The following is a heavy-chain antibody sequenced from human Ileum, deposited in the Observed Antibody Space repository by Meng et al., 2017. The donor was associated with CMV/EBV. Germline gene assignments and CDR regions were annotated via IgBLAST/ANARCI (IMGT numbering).Heavy chain of an antibody. D-gene: IGHD2-15*01. J-gene: IGHJ3*01. Sequence: GGSLRLSCQAPGYSFSTMWVGWVRQVPGKGLEWMGIIFVGDSETRYSPSFEGHVTISADKSINTVYLQWSSLKTSDTAMYYCAKTGGLLGYCSGGYCYFDAFDDWGQGTMVTVSS. CDR3: AKTGGLLGYCSGGYCYFDAFDD. CDR2: IFVGDSET. V-gene: IGHV5-51*01. CDR1: GYSFSTMW.